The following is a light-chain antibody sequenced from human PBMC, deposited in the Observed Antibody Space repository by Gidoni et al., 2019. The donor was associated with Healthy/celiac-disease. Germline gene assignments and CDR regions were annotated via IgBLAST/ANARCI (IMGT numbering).Light chain of an antibody. J-gene: IGKJ4*01. V-gene: IGKV3-15*01. Sequence: EIVMTQSPATLSVSPGERATLSCRASQSVSSNLAWYQQKPGQAPRLLLYGASNRATGIPARFSGSGSGTEFTLTISSLQSEDFAVYYCQQYNNWPLLTFGGXTKVEIK. CDR1: QSVSSN. CDR2: GAS. CDR3: QQYNNWPLLT.